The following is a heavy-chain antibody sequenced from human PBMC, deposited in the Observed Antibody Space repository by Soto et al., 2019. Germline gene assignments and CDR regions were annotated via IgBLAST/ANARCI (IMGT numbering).Heavy chain of an antibody. CDR3: ARRGYSSSWYYYYYYGRDV. D-gene: IGHD6-13*01. Sequence: QVQLVQSGAEVKKPGASVKVSCKASGYTFTSYDINWVRQATGQGLEWMGWMNPNSGNTGYAQKFQGRVTMTRNTSISRAYMELSSLRSDDTAVYYWARRGYSSSWYYYYYYGRDVWGQGTTVTVSS. J-gene: IGHJ6*02. CDR1: GYTFTSYD. CDR2: MNPNSGNT. V-gene: IGHV1-8*01.